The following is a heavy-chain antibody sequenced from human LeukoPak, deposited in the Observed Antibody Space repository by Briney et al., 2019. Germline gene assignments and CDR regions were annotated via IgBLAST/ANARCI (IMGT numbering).Heavy chain of an antibody. CDR3: ARDLSGVTGYTYGRGIDY. V-gene: IGHV3-30*02. Sequence: GGSLRLSCAVSGFTFSIYWMHWVRQAPGKGLEWVAFIRYDGSNKYYADSVKGRFTISRDNSKNTLYLQMNSLRAEDTAVYYCARDLSGVTGYTYGRGIDYWGQGTLVTVSS. CDR2: IRYDGSNK. J-gene: IGHJ4*02. D-gene: IGHD5-18*01. CDR1: GFTFSIYW.